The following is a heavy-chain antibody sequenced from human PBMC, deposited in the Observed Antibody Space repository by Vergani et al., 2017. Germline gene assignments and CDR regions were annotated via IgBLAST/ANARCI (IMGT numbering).Heavy chain of an antibody. J-gene: IGHJ6*02. V-gene: IGHV3-30*03. CDR3: GMYCSRTSCGTHPRVYNYGMDV. Sequence: QVQLVESGGGEVQPGRSLRLSCSAAGFPFSDYGVHWVRQAPGKGLEWVSVISYDGNKKNYADSVKGRFTISRDNAKNSLYLQMNSLRTEDTALYYCGMYCSRTSCGTHPRVYNYGMDVWGQGTTVTVSS. D-gene: IGHD2-2*01. CDR2: ISYDGNKK. CDR1: GFPFSDYG.